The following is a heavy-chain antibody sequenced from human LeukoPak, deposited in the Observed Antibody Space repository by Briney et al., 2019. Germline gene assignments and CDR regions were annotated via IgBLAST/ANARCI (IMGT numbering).Heavy chain of an antibody. V-gene: IGHV3-21*01. J-gene: IGHJ4*02. CDR3: AREQAAAGPYYFDY. CDR1: GFTFSSYS. D-gene: IGHD6-13*01. CDR2: ISSSSSYI. Sequence: GGSLRLSCAASGFTFSSYSMNWVRQAPGKGLEWVSSISSSSSYIYYADSVKGGFTISRDNAKNSLYLQMNSLRAEDTAVYYCAREQAAAGPYYFDYWGQGTLVTVSS.